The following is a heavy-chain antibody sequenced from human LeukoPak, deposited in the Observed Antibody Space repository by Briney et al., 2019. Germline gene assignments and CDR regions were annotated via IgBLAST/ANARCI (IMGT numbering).Heavy chain of an antibody. V-gene: IGHV3-30*18. CDR1: GFTFSSYG. CDR2: ISYDGSNK. J-gene: IGHJ6*02. Sequence: SGRSLRLSCAASGFTFSSYGMHWVRQAPGKGMEWVAVISYDGSNKYYADSVKGRFTISRDNSKNTLYLQMNSLRAEDTAVYYCAKDQQLLGYGRYYYGMDVWGQGTTVTVSS. D-gene: IGHD6-13*01. CDR3: AKDQQLLGYGRYYYGMDV.